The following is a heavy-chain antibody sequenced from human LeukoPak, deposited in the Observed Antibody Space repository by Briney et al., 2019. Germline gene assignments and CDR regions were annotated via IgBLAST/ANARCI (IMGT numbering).Heavy chain of an antibody. J-gene: IGHJ4*02. V-gene: IGHV4-34*01. D-gene: IGHD3-16*02. CDR3: ARVLHLGELSLYYFDY. Sequence: SETLSLTCAVYGGSFSGYYWSWIRQPPGKGLEWIGEINHSGSTNYNPSLKSRVTISVDTSKNQFSLKLSSVTAADTAVYYCARVLHLGELSLYYFDYWGQGTLVTASS. CDR2: INHSGST. CDR1: GGSFSGYY.